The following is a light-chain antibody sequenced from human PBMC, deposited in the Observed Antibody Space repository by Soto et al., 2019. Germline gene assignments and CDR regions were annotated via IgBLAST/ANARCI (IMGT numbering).Light chain of an antibody. CDR2: DAS. Sequence: EIVLTQSPGTLSLSPGERSTRSCMAIQNMNSDYFPWYQQKPGQAPRLLIYDASNRATGIPARFSGSGSGTEFTLTITSLQSEDFAVYYCQQSNNWPPWTVGQATKVDIK. CDR1: QNMNSD. J-gene: IGKJ1*01. CDR3: QQSNNWPPWT. V-gene: IGKV3D-15*01.